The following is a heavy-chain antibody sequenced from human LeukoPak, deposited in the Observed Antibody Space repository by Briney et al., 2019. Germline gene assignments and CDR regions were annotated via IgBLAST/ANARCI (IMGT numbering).Heavy chain of an antibody. V-gene: IGHV1-8*01. CDR2: MNPNSGNT. CDR1: GYTFTSYD. D-gene: IGHD1-26*01. J-gene: IGHJ4*02. CDR3: VRDRGEFSYSHDY. Sequence: ASVKVSCKASGYTFTSYDINWVRQATGQGLEWMGWMNPNSGNTGYVQKFQGRVTMTRNTSISTAYMELSSLRSEDTAVYYCVRDRGEFSYSHDYWGQGTLVTVSS.